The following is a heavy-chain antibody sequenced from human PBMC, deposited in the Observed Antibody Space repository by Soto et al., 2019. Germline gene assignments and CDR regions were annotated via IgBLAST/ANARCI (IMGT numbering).Heavy chain of an antibody. J-gene: IGHJ4*02. CDR3: ARHPSTPDY. Sequence: SETLSLTCSVSGGSISSSNYHWGWIRQPPGKGLEWIATIYYRGNTYYNPSLKSRVTISLDTAENQFSLRLSSVTAADTAVYFCARHPSTPDYWSQGTLVTVSS. D-gene: IGHD2-2*01. CDR2: IYYRGNT. CDR1: GGSISSSNYH. V-gene: IGHV4-39*01.